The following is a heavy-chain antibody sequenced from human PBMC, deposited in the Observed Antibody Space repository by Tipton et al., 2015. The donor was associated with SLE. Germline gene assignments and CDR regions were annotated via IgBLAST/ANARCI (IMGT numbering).Heavy chain of an antibody. Sequence: QLVQSGPEVKKPGASVKVSCKASGYTFTGYYMHWVRQAPGQGLEWMGWISAYNGNTNYAQKLQGRVTMTTDTSTSTAYMELRSLRSDDTAVYYCARDPGTTVTTKSRFDPWGQGTLVTVSS. CDR1: GYTFTGYY. J-gene: IGHJ5*02. D-gene: IGHD4-11*01. CDR3: ARDPGTTVTTKSRFDP. V-gene: IGHV1-18*04. CDR2: ISAYNGNT.